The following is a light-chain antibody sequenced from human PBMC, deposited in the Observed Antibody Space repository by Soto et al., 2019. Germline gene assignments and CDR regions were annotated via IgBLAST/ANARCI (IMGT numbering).Light chain of an antibody. CDR1: EPIIDY. J-gene: IGKJ2*01. Sequence: DIQMSQSPSSLSASVGDSVTITCRASEPIIDYLNWYQQQPGAAPKLLIFSASSLHSGVPSRFRGSGSGTHFTLTISSLQPEDFATYFCQQSFSAPRTVGQGTKLQAK. V-gene: IGKV1-39*01. CDR3: QQSFSAPRT. CDR2: SAS.